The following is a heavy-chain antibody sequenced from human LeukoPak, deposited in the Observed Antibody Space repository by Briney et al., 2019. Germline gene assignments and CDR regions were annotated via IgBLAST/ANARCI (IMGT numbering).Heavy chain of an antibody. J-gene: IGHJ4*02. CDR1: GYSFIGYY. V-gene: IGHV1-2*02. D-gene: IGHD3-22*01. Sequence: ASVKVSCKASGYSFIGYYMHWLRPAPAQGLDWMGWINTKTGGTNYAQKFQGRVTMTRDTSISTAYMELSRLRSDDTAVYYCAIVYYDSSGYPDYWGQGTLVTVSS. CDR3: AIVYYDSSGYPDY. CDR2: INTKTGGT.